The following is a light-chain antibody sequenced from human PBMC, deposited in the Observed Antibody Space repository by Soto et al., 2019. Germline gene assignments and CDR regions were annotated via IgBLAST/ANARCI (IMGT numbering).Light chain of an antibody. V-gene: IGLV2-14*01. J-gene: IGLJ3*02. CDR1: SSDVGGYNY. Sequence: QSALTQPASVSGSPGQSITISCTGTSSDVGGYNYVSWYQQSPGKAPKLMIYEVSNRPSGVSNRFSGSKSGNTASLTISGLQAEDEAGYYCSSSYKSGINWVFGGGTKLTVL. CDR3: SSYKSGINWV. CDR2: EVS.